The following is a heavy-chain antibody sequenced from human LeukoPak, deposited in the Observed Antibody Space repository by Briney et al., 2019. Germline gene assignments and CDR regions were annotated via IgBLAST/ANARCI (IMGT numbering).Heavy chain of an antibody. CDR3: TMDYIHAFDI. J-gene: IGHJ3*02. D-gene: IGHD4-11*01. Sequence: GGSLRLFCAASGFTSSNAWMSRVRQAPGKGLEWVGRIKSKTDGGTTDYAAPVKGSFTISSDDSKNTLYLQMNSLKTEDTAVYYCTMDYIHAFDIWGQGTMVTVSS. CDR2: IKSKTDGGTT. CDR1: GFTSSNAW. V-gene: IGHV3-15*01.